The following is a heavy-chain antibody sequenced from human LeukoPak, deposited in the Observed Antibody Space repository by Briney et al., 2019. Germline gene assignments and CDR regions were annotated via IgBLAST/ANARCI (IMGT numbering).Heavy chain of an antibody. CDR1: GGSFSGYY. J-gene: IGHJ4*02. Sequence: PSETLSLTCAVYGGSFSGYYWSWIRQPPGKGLEWIGEINHSGSTDYNPSLKSRVTISVDTSKNQFSLKLSSVTAADTAVYYCAREGVIVATLDYWGQGTLVTVSS. CDR3: AREGVIVATLDY. CDR2: INHSGST. V-gene: IGHV4-34*01. D-gene: IGHD5-12*01.